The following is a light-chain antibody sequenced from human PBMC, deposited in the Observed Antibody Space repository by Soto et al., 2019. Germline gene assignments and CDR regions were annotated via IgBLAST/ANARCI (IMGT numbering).Light chain of an antibody. J-gene: IGKJ1*01. CDR1: QSIVDW. V-gene: IGKV1-5*03. CDR2: KAS. CDR3: QQYKDNPWT. Sequence: DIQMTQSPFTLSASVGDRVTFACRASQSIVDWLAWYQQKPGKAPKLLIYKASNLESGVPSRFGGSGSGSEFTLTISNLQPDDFATYYCQQYKDNPWTFGQGTKVDIK.